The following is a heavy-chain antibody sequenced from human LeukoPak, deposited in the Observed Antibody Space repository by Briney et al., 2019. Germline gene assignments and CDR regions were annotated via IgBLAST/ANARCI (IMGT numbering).Heavy chain of an antibody. J-gene: IGHJ3*02. D-gene: IGHD3-22*01. CDR3: ARYYYDSSAPGPPDAFDI. V-gene: IGHV4-30-2*02. Sequence: SQTLSLTCAVSGGSISSGGYSWSWIRQPPGKGLEWIGYIYHSGSTYYNPSLKSRVTISVDTSKNQFSLKLSSVTAADTAVYYCARYYYDSSAPGPPDAFDIWGQGTMVTVSS. CDR1: GGSISSGGYS. CDR2: IYHSGST.